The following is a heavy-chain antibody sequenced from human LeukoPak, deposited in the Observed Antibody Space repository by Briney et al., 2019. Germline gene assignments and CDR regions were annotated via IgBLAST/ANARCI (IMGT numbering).Heavy chain of an antibody. J-gene: IGHJ3*02. CDR3: VQEGPRGLAFDI. CDR2: ISGSGGGT. Sequence: GGSLRLSCEASGVTFSSYVMSWVRQAPGKGPERVSGISGSGGGTYYADSVKGRFAISRDNSKNTLYLQMNSLRAEDTAVYYCVQEGPRGLAFDIWGQGTKVTVSS. CDR1: GVTFSSYV. V-gene: IGHV3-23*01.